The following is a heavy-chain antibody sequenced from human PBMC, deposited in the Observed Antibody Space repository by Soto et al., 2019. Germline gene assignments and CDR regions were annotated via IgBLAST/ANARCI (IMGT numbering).Heavy chain of an antibody. J-gene: IGHJ5*02. D-gene: IGHD7-27*01. CDR2: ISSSSSYI. CDR1: GFTFSSYS. Sequence: GGSLRLSCAASGFTFSSYSMNWVRQAPGKGLEWVSSISSSSSYIYYADSVKGRFTISRDNAKNSLYLQMNSLRAEDTAVYYCARANEERLGNWFDHWGQGTLVTVSS. CDR3: ARANEERLGNWFDH. V-gene: IGHV3-21*01.